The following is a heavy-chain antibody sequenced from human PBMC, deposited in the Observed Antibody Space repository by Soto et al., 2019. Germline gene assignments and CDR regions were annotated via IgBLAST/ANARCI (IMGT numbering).Heavy chain of an antibody. CDR3: ARENYFDY. J-gene: IGHJ4*02. CDR1: GFTFHNYW. Sequence: GGSLRLSCAASGFTFHNYWMGWVRQTPDKGLEWVANIKPDGSDKYYVDSVKGRFTISRDNAKNSLYLQMNSLRAEDTAVYCCARENYFDYWGQGTLVTVSS. V-gene: IGHV3-7*01. CDR2: IKPDGSDK.